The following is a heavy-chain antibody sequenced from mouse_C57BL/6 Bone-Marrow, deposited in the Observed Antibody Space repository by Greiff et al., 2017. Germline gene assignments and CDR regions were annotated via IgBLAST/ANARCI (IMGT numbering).Heavy chain of an antibody. CDR2: ISDGGSYT. V-gene: IGHV5-4*01. CDR3: ARDRVVAPSYWYFDV. D-gene: IGHD1-1*01. J-gene: IGHJ1*03. Sequence: EVQRVESGGGLVKPGGSLKLSCAASGFTFSSYAMSWVRQTPEKRLEWVATISDGGSYTYYPDNVKGRFTISRDSAKNNLYLQMSHLKSEDTAMYYCARDRVVAPSYWYFDVWGTGTTVTVSS. CDR1: GFTFSSYA.